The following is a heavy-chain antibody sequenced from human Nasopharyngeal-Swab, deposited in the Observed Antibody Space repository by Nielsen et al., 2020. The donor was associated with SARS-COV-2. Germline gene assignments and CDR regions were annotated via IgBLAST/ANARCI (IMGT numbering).Heavy chain of an antibody. D-gene: IGHD2-2*01. V-gene: IGHV4-39*01. CDR2: IFYSGST. J-gene: IGHJ3*02. CDR1: GGSFSSYY. Sequence: SETLSLTCAVYGGSFSSYYWGWIRQPPGKGLEWIGSIFYSGSTYYNPSLKSRVTIYVDTSKNQFSLKLSSVTAADTAVYYCSKHVWGYCSSTSCDAFDIWGQGTMVTVSS. CDR3: SKHVWGYCSSTSCDAFDI.